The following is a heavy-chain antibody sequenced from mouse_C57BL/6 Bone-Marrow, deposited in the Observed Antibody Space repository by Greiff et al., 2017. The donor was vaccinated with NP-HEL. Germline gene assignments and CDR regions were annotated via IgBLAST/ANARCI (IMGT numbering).Heavy chain of an antibody. V-gene: IGHV1-19*01. D-gene: IGHD3-1*01. CDR3: ASWGLRKAY. Sequence: DVKLQESGPVLVKPGASVKMSCKASGYTFTDYYMNWVKQSHGKSREWIGVINPSNGGTSYNQKFKGKATLTVDKSSSTAYMELNSLTSEDSAVYYCASWGLRKAYWGQGTLVTVSA. CDR2: INPSNGGT. CDR1: GYTFTDYY. J-gene: IGHJ3*01.